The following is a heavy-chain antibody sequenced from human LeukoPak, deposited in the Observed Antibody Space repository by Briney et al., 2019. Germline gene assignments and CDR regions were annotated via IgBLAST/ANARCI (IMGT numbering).Heavy chain of an antibody. CDR2: IKQDVSEK. CDR1: GGSISSSSYY. V-gene: IGHV3-7*01. Sequence: ETLSLTCTVSGGSISSSSYYWGWIRQPPGKGLEWVANIKQDVSEKYYVDSVKGRFTISRDNAKNSLYLQMNSLRAEDTAVYYCARVGRKSRVVDIVRKKETGYYYYMDVWGKGTTVTVSS. CDR3: ARVGRKSRVVDIVRKKETGYYYYMDV. J-gene: IGHJ6*03. D-gene: IGHD2-15*01.